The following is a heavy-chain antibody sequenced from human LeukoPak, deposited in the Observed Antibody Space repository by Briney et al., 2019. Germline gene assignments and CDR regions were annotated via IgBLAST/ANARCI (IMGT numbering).Heavy chain of an antibody. D-gene: IGHD3-16*02. CDR2: ISSSGSTI. CDR3: ARNLHYDYVWGSYRHFDY. Sequence: PGGSLRLTCAASGFTFSSYEMNWVRQAPGKGLEWVSYISSSGSTIYYADSVKGRFTISRDNAKNLLYLQMNSLRAQDTAVYYCARNLHYDYVWGSYRHFDYWGQGTLVTVSS. CDR1: GFTFSSYE. J-gene: IGHJ4*02. V-gene: IGHV3-48*03.